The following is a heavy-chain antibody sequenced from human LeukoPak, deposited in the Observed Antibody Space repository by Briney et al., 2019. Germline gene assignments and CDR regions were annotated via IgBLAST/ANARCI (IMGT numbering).Heavy chain of an antibody. CDR1: GFTFSSYW. V-gene: IGHV3-7*05. Sequence: GGSLRLSCAASGFTFSSYWMIWVRQAPGKGLEWVGNIKQDGSEKRYADSVRGRFSISRDNAQTSLYLQMNSLRAEDTAVYYCARASDPWLQLTWGQGTLVTVSS. D-gene: IGHD5-24*01. J-gene: IGHJ5*02. CDR2: IKQDGSEK. CDR3: ARASDPWLQLT.